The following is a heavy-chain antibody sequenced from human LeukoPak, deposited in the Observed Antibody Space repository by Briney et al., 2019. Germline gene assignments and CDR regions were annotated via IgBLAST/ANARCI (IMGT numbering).Heavy chain of an antibody. CDR2: MNPNSGNT. J-gene: IGHJ4*02. V-gene: IGHV1-8*01. D-gene: IGHD3-16*01. CDR1: GYTFTRYD. Sequence: GASVKVSCKASGYTFTRYDINWVRQGTGQGLEWVGWMNPNSGNTGYAQKFQGRVTMTRNTSISTAYMELSSLRSEDTAVYYCARVLSGGSLPYYFDYWGQGTLVTVSS. CDR3: ARVLSGGSLPYYFDY.